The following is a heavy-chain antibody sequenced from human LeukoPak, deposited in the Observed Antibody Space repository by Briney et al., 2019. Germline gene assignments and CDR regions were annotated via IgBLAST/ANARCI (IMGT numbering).Heavy chain of an antibody. V-gene: IGHV4-59*12. CDR2: ICYSGST. CDR1: GGSISSYY. J-gene: IGHJ4*02. Sequence: SQTLSLTCTVSGGSISSYYWSWIRHPPGQGMEWIGYICYSGSTNYNPYLKSRVTISADTSKNYFSLKLGSVTAADTAVYYCARGRATGMVDYWGQGTLVTVSS. CDR3: ARGRATGMVDY. D-gene: IGHD5-18*01.